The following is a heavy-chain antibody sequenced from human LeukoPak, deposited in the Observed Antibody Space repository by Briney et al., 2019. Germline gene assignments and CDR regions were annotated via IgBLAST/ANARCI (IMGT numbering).Heavy chain of an antibody. V-gene: IGHV1-24*01. CDR3: ATDTVAGTGGYYYGMDV. J-gene: IGHJ6*02. D-gene: IGHD6-19*01. Sequence: ASAKVSCKVSGYTLTELSMHWVRQAPGKGLEWMGGFDPEDGETIYAQKFQGRVTMTEDTSTDTAYMELSSLRSEDTAVYYCATDTVAGTGGYYYGMDVWGQGPTVTVSS. CDR1: GYTLTELS. CDR2: FDPEDGET.